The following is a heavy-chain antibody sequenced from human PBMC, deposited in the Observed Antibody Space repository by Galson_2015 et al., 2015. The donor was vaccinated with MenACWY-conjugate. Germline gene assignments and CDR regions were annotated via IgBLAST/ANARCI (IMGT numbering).Heavy chain of an antibody. D-gene: IGHD5-18*01. J-gene: IGHJ4*02. CDR3: ARSPGGYSSGGQIDS. V-gene: IGHV3-53*01. Sequence: SLRLSCAASGLTVSSNYMSWVRQAPGKGLEWVSIIYSGGNTYYADSVKGRFTISRDNSKNTLYLQMNSLRAEDTAVYYCARSPGGYSSGGQIDSWGQGSLVTVSS. CDR1: GLTVSSNY. CDR2: IYSGGNT.